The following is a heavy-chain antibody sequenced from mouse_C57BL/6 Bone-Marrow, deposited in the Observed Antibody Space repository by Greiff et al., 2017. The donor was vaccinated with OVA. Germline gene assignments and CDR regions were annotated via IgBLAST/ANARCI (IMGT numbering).Heavy chain of an antibody. CDR2: ISSGGSYT. Sequence: DVKLVESGGDLVKPGGSPKLSCAASGFTFSSYGMSWVRQTPDKRLEWVATISSGGSYTYYPDSVKGRFTISRDNAKNTPYLQMSSLKSEDKAMYYCARHTYYSNYYYAMDYWGQGTSVTVSS. V-gene: IGHV5-6*02. CDR1: GFTFSSYG. CDR3: ARHTYYSNYYYAMDY. J-gene: IGHJ4*01. D-gene: IGHD2-5*01.